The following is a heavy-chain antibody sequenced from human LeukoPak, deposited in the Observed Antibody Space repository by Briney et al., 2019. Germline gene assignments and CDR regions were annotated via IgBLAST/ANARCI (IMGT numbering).Heavy chain of an antibody. V-gene: IGHV4-4*07. J-gene: IGHJ5*02. Sequence: NPSETLSLTCTVSGGSISSYYWSWIRQPAGKGLEWIGRIYTSGSTNYNPSLKSRVTISVDTSKNQFSLKLSSVTAADTAVYYCARGTIAAAELWDWFDPWGQGTLVTVSS. CDR1: GGSISSYY. CDR3: ARGTIAAAELWDWFDP. D-gene: IGHD6-13*01. CDR2: IYTSGST.